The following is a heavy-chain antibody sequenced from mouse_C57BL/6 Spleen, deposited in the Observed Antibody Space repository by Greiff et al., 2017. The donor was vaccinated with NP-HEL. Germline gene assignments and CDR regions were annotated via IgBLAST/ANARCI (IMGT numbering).Heavy chain of an antibody. Sequence: DVKLQESGPGLVKPSQSLSLTCSVTGYSITSGYYWNWIRQFPGNKLEWMGYISYDGSNNYNPSLKNRISITRDTSKNQFFLKLNSVTTEDTATYYCARVYDGYYVYAMDYWGQGTSVTVSS. V-gene: IGHV3-6*01. CDR2: ISYDGSN. J-gene: IGHJ4*01. D-gene: IGHD2-3*01. CDR3: ARVYDGYYVYAMDY. CDR1: GYSITSGYY.